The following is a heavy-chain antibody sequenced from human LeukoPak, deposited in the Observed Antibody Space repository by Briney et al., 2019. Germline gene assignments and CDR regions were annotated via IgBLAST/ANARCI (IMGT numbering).Heavy chain of an antibody. CDR2: MKEDGSEK. Sequence: GGSLRLSCAASGFTFDKYWMTWVHQAPGKGLEWVAYMKEDGSEKYYVDSVKGRFTISRDNAKNSLYLQMTSLRAEDTAIYYCARGVYAFDIWGQGTMVTVSS. CDR1: GFTFDKYW. V-gene: IGHV3-7*01. CDR3: ARGVYAFDI. J-gene: IGHJ3*02. D-gene: IGHD1-26*01.